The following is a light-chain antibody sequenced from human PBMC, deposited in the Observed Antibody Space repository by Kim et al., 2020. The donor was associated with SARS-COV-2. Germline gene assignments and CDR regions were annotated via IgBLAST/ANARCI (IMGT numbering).Light chain of an antibody. J-gene: IGKJ1*01. CDR1: QSISSY. CDR2: AAS. CDR3: QQSYSTPWT. Sequence: ASVGDRVTITCRASQSISSYLNWYQQKPGKAPKLLIYAASSLQSGVPSRFSGSGSGTDFTLTISSLQPEDFATYYCQQSYSTPWTFGQGTKLEI. V-gene: IGKV1-39*01.